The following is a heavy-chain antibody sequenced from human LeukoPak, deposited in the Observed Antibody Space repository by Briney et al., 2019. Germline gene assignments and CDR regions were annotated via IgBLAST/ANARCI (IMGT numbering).Heavy chain of an antibody. V-gene: IGHV3-74*01. Sequence: GGSLRLSCAASGFTFSSYWMHWVRQAPGKGLVWVSCINSDGSSTRYADSVKGRFTISRDNAKNTLYLQMNSLRPEDTAVYYCAKGDDYGANTRLPKYNWFDPWGQGTLVTVSS. CDR3: AKGDDYGANTRLPKYNWFDP. J-gene: IGHJ5*02. D-gene: IGHD4-23*01. CDR1: GFTFSSYW. CDR2: INSDGSST.